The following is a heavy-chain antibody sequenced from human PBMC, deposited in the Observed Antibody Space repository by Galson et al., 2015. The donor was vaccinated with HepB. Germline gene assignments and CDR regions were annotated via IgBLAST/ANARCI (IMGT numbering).Heavy chain of an antibody. D-gene: IGHD2-15*01. V-gene: IGHV1-69*13. CDR1: GGTFSSYA. Sequence: SVKVSCKASGGTFSSYAISWVRQAPGQGLEWMGGIIPIFGTANYAQKFQGRVTITADESTSTAYMELSSLSSEDTAVYYCASQRNGDCSGGSCASRQDWFDPWGQGTLVTVSS. CDR3: ASQRNGDCSGGSCASRQDWFDP. CDR2: IIPIFGTA. J-gene: IGHJ5*02.